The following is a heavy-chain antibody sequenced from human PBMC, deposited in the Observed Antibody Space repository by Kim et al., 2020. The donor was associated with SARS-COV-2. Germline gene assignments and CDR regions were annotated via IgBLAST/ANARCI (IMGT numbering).Heavy chain of an antibody. CDR2: IYYSGST. V-gene: IGHV4-31*03. CDR3: ASGGTYDFWSGYTN. D-gene: IGHD3-3*01. Sequence: SETLSLTCTVSGGSISSGGYYWSWIRQHPGKGLEWIGYIYYSGSTYYNPSLKSRVTISVDTSKNQFSLKLSSVTAADTAVYYCASGGTYDFWSGYTNWGQGTLVTVSS. CDR1: GGSISSGGYY. J-gene: IGHJ4*02.